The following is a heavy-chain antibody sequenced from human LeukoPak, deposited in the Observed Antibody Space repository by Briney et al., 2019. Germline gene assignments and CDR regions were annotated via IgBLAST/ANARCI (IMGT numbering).Heavy chain of an antibody. CDR2: IYISGTT. D-gene: IGHD5-12*01. CDR3: ARTGGYDYHIDH. J-gene: IGHJ4*02. CDR1: GVSISSYY. Sequence: KTSETLSLTCSVSGVSISSYYWSWLRQTAGKGLEWIGRIYISGTTNYNPSLNSRVTMSIDTSKNQFSLKLTSVTAADTGVYYCARTGGYDYHIDHWGQGTQVTVS. V-gene: IGHV4-4*07.